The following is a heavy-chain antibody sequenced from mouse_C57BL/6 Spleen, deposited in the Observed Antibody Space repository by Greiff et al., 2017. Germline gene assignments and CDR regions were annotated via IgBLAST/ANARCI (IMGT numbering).Heavy chain of an antibody. CDR3: ARGGYYYGSSYVYSYFDY. CDR2: IYPGSGST. J-gene: IGHJ2*01. CDR1: GYTFTSYW. D-gene: IGHD1-1*01. V-gene: IGHV1-55*01. Sequence: QVQLQQPGAELVKPEASVKMSCKASGYTFTSYWITWVKQRPGQGLEWIGDIYPGSGSTNYNEKFKSKATLTVDTSSSTAYMQLSSLTSEDSAVYYCARGGYYYGSSYVYSYFDYWGQGTTLTVSS.